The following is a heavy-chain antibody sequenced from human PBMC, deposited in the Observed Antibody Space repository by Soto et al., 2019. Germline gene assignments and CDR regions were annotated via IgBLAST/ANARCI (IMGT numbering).Heavy chain of an antibody. CDR1: GFTFSSYA. D-gene: IGHD6-19*01. Sequence: EVQLLESGGGLVQPGGSLRLSCAASGFTFSSYAMSWVRQAPGKGLEWVSAISGSGGSTYYADSVKGRLTISRDNSKNTLYLQMNSLGAEDTAVYYCAKGSSGWYERFDYWGQGTLVTVSS. V-gene: IGHV3-23*01. J-gene: IGHJ4*02. CDR2: ISGSGGST. CDR3: AKGSSGWYERFDY.